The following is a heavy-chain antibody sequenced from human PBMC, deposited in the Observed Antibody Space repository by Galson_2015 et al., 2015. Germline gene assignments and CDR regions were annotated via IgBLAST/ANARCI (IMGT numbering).Heavy chain of an antibody. CDR2: TFYRSKWYN. J-gene: IGHJ4*02. CDR3: AREGPPWGYFDY. V-gene: IGHV6-1*01. CDR1: GDSVSSHIAA. D-gene: IGHD1-26*01. Sequence: CAISGDSVSSHIAAWNWIRLFPSRGLEWLGRTFYRSKWYNDYAVSVRSRITINADTSKNQVSLHLNSVTPEDSAVYYCAREGPPWGYFDYWGQGTLVTVSS.